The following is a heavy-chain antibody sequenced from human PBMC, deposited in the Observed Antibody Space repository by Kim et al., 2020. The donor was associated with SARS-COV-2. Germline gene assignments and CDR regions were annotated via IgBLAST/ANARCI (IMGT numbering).Heavy chain of an antibody. J-gene: IGHJ6*02. CDR2: FFYTGNT. Sequence: SETLSLTCTVSGGSIPTYYWSWVRQPPGKGLELIGYFFYTGNTNYNPSLKSRVTISVDASKNQFSLKLTSVTAADTAVYYCARVGRYYYYGFDVWGQGTTVTVSS. D-gene: IGHD3-10*01. V-gene: IGHV4-59*13. CDR3: ARVGRYYYYGFDV. CDR1: GGSIPTYY.